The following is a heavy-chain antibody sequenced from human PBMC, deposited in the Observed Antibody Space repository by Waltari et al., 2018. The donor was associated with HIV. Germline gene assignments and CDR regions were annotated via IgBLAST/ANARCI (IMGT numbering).Heavy chain of an antibody. D-gene: IGHD2-8*02. Sequence: QVQLVESGGGVVQPGRSLRLSCAASGFTVRNYGMHWVRQAPGKGLEWLAVVWEDGSNKYYGDAGKGRFTISRDNSKNTLELQMNSLRAEDTAVYYCARDVQGYCAGERCFYGMDVWGQGTTVTVSS. CDR2: VWEDGSNK. J-gene: IGHJ6*02. V-gene: IGHV3-33*01. CDR1: GFTVRNYG. CDR3: ARDVQGYCAGERCFYGMDV.